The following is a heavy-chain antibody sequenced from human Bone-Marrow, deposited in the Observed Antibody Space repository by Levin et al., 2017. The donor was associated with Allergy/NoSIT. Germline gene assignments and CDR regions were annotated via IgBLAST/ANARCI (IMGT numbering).Heavy chain of an antibody. J-gene: IGHJ5*01. CDR2: INPYNGNT. Sequence: GESLKISCQTSGYNFEDYGIHWVRQAPGQGLEWMGWINPYNGNTNYAHNLQGRVTMTTDTSTTTAYMDLTSLTSDDTAVYFCARADSFDSWGQGTLVTVSS. CDR1: GYNFEDYG. CDR3: ARADSFDS. V-gene: IGHV1-18*04.